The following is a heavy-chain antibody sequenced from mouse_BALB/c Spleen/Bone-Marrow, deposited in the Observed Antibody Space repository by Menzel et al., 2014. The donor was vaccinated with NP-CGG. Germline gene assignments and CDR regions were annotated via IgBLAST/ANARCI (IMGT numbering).Heavy chain of an antibody. CDR2: ISSGGSYT. D-gene: IGHD2-4*01. J-gene: IGHJ3*01. Sequence: EVKLQGSGGGLVKPGGSLKLSCAASGFTFSSYAMSWVRQTPEKRLEWVATISSGGSYTYYPDSVKGRFTISRDNAKNTLYLQMSSLRSEDTAMYYCARKSYYDYDGRPWFAYWGQGTLVTVSA. CDR1: GFTFSSYA. V-gene: IGHV5-9-3*01. CDR3: ARKSYYDYDGRPWFAY.